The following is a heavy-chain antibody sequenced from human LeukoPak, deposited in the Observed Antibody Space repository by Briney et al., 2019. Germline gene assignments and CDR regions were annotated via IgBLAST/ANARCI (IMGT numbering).Heavy chain of an antibody. D-gene: IGHD6-19*01. Sequence: SETLSLTCTVSGGSISSSSYYWSWIRQPPGKGLEWIGEINHSGSTNYNPSLKSRVTISVDTSKNQFSLKLSSVTAADTAVYYCARLSSGWPRNTYYYYYMDVWGKGTTVTISS. J-gene: IGHJ6*03. CDR1: GGSISSSSYY. CDR3: ARLSSGWPRNTYYYYYMDV. V-gene: IGHV4-39*07. CDR2: INHSGST.